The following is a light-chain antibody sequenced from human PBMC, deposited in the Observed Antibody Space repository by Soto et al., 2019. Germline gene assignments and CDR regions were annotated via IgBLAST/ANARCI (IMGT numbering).Light chain of an antibody. CDR1: SSDVGGYNY. Sequence: QSVLTQPRSVSGSPGQSVTISCTGTSSDVGGYNYVSWYQQHPGKAPKLMIYDVSKRPSGVPDRFSGSKSGNTASLTISGLQADDEADYYCCSYARTLYVFGTGTKVTVL. V-gene: IGLV2-11*01. CDR3: CSYARTLYV. CDR2: DVS. J-gene: IGLJ1*01.